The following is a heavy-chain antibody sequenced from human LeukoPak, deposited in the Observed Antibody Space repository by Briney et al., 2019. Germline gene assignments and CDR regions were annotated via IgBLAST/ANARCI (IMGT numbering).Heavy chain of an antibody. CDR2: THYSGST. V-gene: IGHV4-59*12. Sequence: SETLSLTCTVSGGSISSYYWSWLRQPPGKGLEYIGYTHYSGSTNYNPSLKSRVTISLDTSGNQFSLKLSSVTAADTAVYYCARGFRLLLWFGELPGGTNWFDPWGQGTLVTVSS. J-gene: IGHJ5*02. CDR3: ARGFRLLLWFGELPGGTNWFDP. CDR1: GGSISSYY. D-gene: IGHD3-10*01.